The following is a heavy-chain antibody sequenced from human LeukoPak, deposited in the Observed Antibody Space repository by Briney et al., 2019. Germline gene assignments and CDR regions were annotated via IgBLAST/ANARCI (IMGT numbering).Heavy chain of an antibody. J-gene: IGHJ4*02. CDR1: GGSISSYY. CDR2: IYYRGST. V-gene: IGHV4-59*01. CDR3: ARGLFHSYYYGSGSYSKGFDY. D-gene: IGHD3-10*01. Sequence: ASETLSLTCTVSGGSISSYYWSWIRQPPGKGLEWIGYIYYRGSTNYNPSLKNRVTISVDTSKNQFSLKLSSVTAADTAVYYCARGLFHSYYYGSGSYSKGFDYWGQGTLVTVSS.